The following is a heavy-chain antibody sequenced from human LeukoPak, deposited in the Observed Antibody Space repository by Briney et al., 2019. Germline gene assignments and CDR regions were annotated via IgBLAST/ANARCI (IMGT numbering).Heavy chain of an antibody. V-gene: IGHV3-53*01. J-gene: IGHJ5*02. Sequence: GGSLRLSCAASGFTVSSNYMSWVRQAPGKGLEWVSVIYSGGSTYYADSVKGRFTISRDNSKNTLYLQMNSLRAEDTAVYYCARSYSSSSNWFDPWGRGTLVTVSS. CDR2: IYSGGST. CDR3: ARSYSSSSNWFDP. D-gene: IGHD6-6*01. CDR1: GFTVSSNY.